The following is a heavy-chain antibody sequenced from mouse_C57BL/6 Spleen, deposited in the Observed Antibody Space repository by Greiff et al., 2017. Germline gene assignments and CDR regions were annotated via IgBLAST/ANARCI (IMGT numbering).Heavy chain of an antibody. D-gene: IGHD4-1*01. J-gene: IGHJ3*01. CDR2: INPNNGGT. CDR3: ARPNWDGAWFAY. Sequence: EVQRVESGPELVKPGASVKIPCKASGYTFTDYNMDWVKQSHGKSLEWIGDINPNNGGTIYNQKFKGKATLTVDKSSSTAYMELRSLTSEDTAVYYCARPNWDGAWFAYWGQGTLVTVSA. CDR1: GYTFTDYN. V-gene: IGHV1-18*01.